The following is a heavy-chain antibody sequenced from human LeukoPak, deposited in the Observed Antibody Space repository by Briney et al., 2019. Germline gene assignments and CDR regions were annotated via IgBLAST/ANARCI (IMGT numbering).Heavy chain of an antibody. CDR1: GYTFTGYY. CDR2: INPNSGGT. D-gene: IGHD3-10*01. J-gene: IGHJ6*03. V-gene: IGHV1-2*02. Sequence: ASVKVSCKASGYTFTGYYMHWVRQAPGQGLEWMGWINPNSGGTNYAQKFQGRVTMTRDTSISTAYMELSRLRSDDTAVYYCARAVMGGFGEQYYYYMDVWGKGTTVTVSS. CDR3: ARAVMGGFGEQYYYYMDV.